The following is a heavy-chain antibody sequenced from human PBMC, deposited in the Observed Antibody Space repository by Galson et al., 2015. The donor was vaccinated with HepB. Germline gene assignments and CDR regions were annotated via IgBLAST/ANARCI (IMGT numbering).Heavy chain of an antibody. D-gene: IGHD3-22*01. Sequence: SVKVSCKASGGTFSTYTLSWVRQAPGQGLEWMGGIIPIFGSANYAQKFQGRVTITADESTSTTHMELRRLRSEDTAVYYCARQYDTSGYYPYWGQGTLVTVSS. CDR2: IIPIFGSA. CDR1: GGTFSTYT. J-gene: IGHJ4*02. V-gene: IGHV1-69*13. CDR3: ARQYDTSGYYPY.